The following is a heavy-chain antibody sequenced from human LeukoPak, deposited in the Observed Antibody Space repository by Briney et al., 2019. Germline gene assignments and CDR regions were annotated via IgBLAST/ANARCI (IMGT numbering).Heavy chain of an antibody. CDR3: ARHTSIVGAIDY. J-gene: IGHJ4*02. CDR2: TYYSGST. D-gene: IGHD1-26*01. Sequence: SETLSLTCTVSGGSISSSSYYWGWIRQPPGKGLEWIGSTYYSGSTYYNPSLKSRVTISVDTSKNQFSLKLSSVTAAGTAVYYCARHTSIVGAIDYWGQGTLVTVSS. V-gene: IGHV4-39*01. CDR1: GGSISSSSYY.